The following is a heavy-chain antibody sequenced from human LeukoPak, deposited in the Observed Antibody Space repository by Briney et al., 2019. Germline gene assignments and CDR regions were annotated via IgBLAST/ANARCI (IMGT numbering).Heavy chain of an antibody. Sequence: PGGSLRLSCAAPGFTFSSYAMSWVRQAPGKGLEWVSSISGSGGSTYYADSVKGRFTISRDNSKNTLYLQMNSLRAEDTAVYYCAKDSLATTWIQLWSAPGYWGQGTLVTVSS. CDR1: GFTFSSYA. J-gene: IGHJ4*02. CDR3: AKDSLATTWIQLWSAPGY. D-gene: IGHD5-18*01. V-gene: IGHV3-23*01. CDR2: ISGSGGST.